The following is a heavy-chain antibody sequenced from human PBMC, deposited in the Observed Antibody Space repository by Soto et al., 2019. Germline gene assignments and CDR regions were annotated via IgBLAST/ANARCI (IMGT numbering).Heavy chain of an antibody. CDR2: IYYSGST. Sequence: PSETLPLTWTVSGVSISSLYWSWIRQPPGKGLEWIGYIYYSGSTNYNPSLKSRVTISVDTSKNQFSLKLSSVTAADTAVYYCASFRGNGMDVWGQGTTVTVSS. D-gene: IGHD2-15*01. CDR1: GVSISSLY. V-gene: IGHV4-59*11. J-gene: IGHJ6*02. CDR3: ASFRGNGMDV.